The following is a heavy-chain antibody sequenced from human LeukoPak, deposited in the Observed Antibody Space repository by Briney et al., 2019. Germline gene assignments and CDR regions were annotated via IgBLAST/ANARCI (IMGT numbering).Heavy chain of an antibody. Sequence: GGSLRLSCVASGFTFDDYGMSWVRQSPGKGLEWVSGINWNGGSTGYADSVKGRFTIYKDNAKKSLYPQMNSLRAEDTALYHCARVGAVAGTEDYWGQGTLVTVSS. V-gene: IGHV3-20*01. J-gene: IGHJ4*02. CDR3: ARVGAVAGTEDY. CDR1: GFTFDDYG. CDR2: INWNGGST. D-gene: IGHD6-19*01.